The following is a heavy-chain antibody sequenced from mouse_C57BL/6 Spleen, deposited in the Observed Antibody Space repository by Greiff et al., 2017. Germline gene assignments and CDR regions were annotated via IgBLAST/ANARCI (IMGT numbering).Heavy chain of an antibody. CDR2: INPYNGDT. Sequence: EVQLQQSGPELVKPGDSVKISCKASGYSFTGYFMNWVMQSHGKSLEWIGRINPYNGDTFYNQKFKGKATLTVDKSSSTAHMAHRRLTSEDSAVYYRARDEYGSSYGCFDVWGTGTTVTVSS. CDR1: GYSFTGYF. D-gene: IGHD1-1*01. CDR3: ARDEYGSSYGCFDV. V-gene: IGHV1-20*01. J-gene: IGHJ1*03.